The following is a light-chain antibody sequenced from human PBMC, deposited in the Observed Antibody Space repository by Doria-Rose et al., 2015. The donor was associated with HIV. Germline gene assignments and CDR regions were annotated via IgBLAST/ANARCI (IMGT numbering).Light chain of an antibody. CDR2: DGS. Sequence: LTQSPGTLSLSPGERATLSCRASQSFSSTYLAWYQQQPGQAPSLLIYDGSTRATGIPGRFSASGSGTDFTLTINRLEPEDFALYYCHQYGTSWTFGQGTKVEI. CDR3: HQYGTSWT. J-gene: IGKJ1*01. V-gene: IGKV3-20*01. CDR1: QSFSSTY.